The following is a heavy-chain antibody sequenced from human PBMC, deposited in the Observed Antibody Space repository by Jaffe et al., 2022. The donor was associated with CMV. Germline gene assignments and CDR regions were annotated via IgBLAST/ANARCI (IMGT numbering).Heavy chain of an antibody. Sequence: EVQLVESGGGLVQPGGSVRLSCAASGFTFSNYAMTWVRQAPGKGLEWVSSIGAFGGGTYYADSVKGRFTLSRDSSKDTLYLQMSSLRAEDTAVYFCAKNGLRFLEWLPDNWGQGTLVTVSS. V-gene: IGHV3-23*04. CDR2: IGAFGGGT. CDR3: AKNGLRFLEWLPDN. J-gene: IGHJ4*02. D-gene: IGHD3-3*01. CDR1: GFTFSNYA.